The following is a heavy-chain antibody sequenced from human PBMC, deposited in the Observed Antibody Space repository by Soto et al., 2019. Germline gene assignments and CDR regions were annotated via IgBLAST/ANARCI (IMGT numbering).Heavy chain of an antibody. CDR3: ARPRKGYYYDSSGYYPPFDY. CDR2: IIPIFGTA. D-gene: IGHD3-22*01. V-gene: IGHV1-69*01. Sequence: GXSVKVSCKASGGTFSSYAISWVRQAPVQGLEWMGGIIPIFGTANYAQKFQGRVTITADESTSTAYIELSSLRSEDTAVYYCARPRKGYYYDSSGYYPPFDYWGQGTLVTVSS. CDR1: GGTFSSYA. J-gene: IGHJ4*02.